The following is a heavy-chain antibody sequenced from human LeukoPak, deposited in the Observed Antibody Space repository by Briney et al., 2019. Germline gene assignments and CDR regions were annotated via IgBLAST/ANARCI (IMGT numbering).Heavy chain of an antibody. CDR2: ISSSSSYI. CDR3: ARDAGGGSSWLY. V-gene: IGHV3-21*01. CDR1: GFIFSSYW. D-gene: IGHD6-13*01. Sequence: GGSLRLSCAASGFIFSSYWMHWVRQVPGKGLEWVSSISSSSSYIYYADSVKGRFTISRDNAKNSLYLQMNSLRAEDTAVYYCARDAGGGSSWLYWGQGTLVTVSS. J-gene: IGHJ4*02.